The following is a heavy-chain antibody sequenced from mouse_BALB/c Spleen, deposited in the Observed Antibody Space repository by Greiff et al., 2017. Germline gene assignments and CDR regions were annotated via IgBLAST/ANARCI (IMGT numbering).Heavy chain of an antibody. V-gene: IGHV3-2*02. J-gene: IGHJ4*01. CDR3: ARLGYLYAMDY. D-gene: IGHD5-1*01. Sequence: VQLKESGPGLVKPSQSLSLTCTVTGYSITSDYAWNWIRQFPGNKLEWMGYISYSGSTSYNPSLKSRISITRDTSKNQFFLQLNSVTTEDTATYYCARLGYLYAMDYWGQGTSVTVSS. CDR1: GYSITSDYA. CDR2: ISYSGST.